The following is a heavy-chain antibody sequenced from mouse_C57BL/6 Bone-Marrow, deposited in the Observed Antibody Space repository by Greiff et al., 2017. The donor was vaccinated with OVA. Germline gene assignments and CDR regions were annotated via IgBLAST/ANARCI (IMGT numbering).Heavy chain of an antibody. CDR3: TTGRWDYFDY. V-gene: IGHV14-4*01. D-gene: IGHD4-1*01. Sequence: VQLQQSGAELVRPGASVKLSCTASGFNIQDDYMHWVKQRPEQGLEWIGWIDPENGDTEYASKFQGKATRTADTSSNTAYLQLSSLTSEDTAVYYCTTGRWDYFDYWGQGTTLTVSS. CDR2: IDPENGDT. CDR1: GFNIQDDY. J-gene: IGHJ2*01.